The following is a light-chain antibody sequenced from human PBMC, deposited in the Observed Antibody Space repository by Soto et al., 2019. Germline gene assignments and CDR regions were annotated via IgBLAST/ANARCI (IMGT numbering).Light chain of an antibody. J-gene: IGKJ3*01. CDR1: QSVLHSSNGNNY. CDR3: QQYGRSPET. CDR2: GAS. V-gene: IGKV4-1*01. Sequence: DIEMTQSPDSLSVSLGERATINCRSSQSVLHSSNGNNYIAWYQQKHGQAPRLLIYGASNRAIGIPDRFSGSGSGTDFTLTISRLESEDFGVYYCQQYGRSPETFGPGTKVDI.